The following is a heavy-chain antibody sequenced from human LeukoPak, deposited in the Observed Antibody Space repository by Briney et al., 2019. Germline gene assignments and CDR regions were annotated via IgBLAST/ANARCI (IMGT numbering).Heavy chain of an antibody. J-gene: IGHJ4*02. V-gene: IGHV4-30-4*08. CDR3: ARDRYGDFEDY. CDR1: GGSINTANYY. D-gene: IGHD4-17*01. CDR2: ISYSGTP. Sequence: NPSETRSLTCNVSGGSINTANYYWTWIRQPPGKGLEWIGYISYSGTPYYNPSLNSRVTISLDTSKNQFSLRLNSVTAADTAMYYCARDRYGDFEDYWGQGTLVTVSS.